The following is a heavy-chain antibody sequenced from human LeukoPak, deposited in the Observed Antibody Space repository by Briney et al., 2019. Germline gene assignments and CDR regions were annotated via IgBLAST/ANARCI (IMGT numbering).Heavy chain of an antibody. CDR3: ARGTTYYYDSSGYYHGWFDP. CDR1: GGSISSYY. Sequence: SETLSLTCTVSGGSISSYYWSWIRQPPGKGLEWIGSIYYSGSTYYNPSLKSRVTISVDTSKNQFSLKLSSVTAADTAVYYRARGTTYYYDSSGYYHGWFDPWGQGTLVTVSS. D-gene: IGHD3-22*01. J-gene: IGHJ5*02. V-gene: IGHV4-59*12. CDR2: IYYSGST.